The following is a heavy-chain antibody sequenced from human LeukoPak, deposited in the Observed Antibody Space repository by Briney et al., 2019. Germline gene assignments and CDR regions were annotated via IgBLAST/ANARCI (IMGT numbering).Heavy chain of an antibody. Sequence: SSETLSLTCAVYGGSFGGYYWSWIRQPPGKGLEWIGEINHSGSTNYNPSLKSRVTISVDTSKNQFSLKLSSVTAADTAVYYCARGIRLTGSPTDYWGQGTLVTVSS. CDR3: ARGIRLTGSPTDY. J-gene: IGHJ4*02. D-gene: IGHD3-9*01. CDR1: GGSFGGYY. V-gene: IGHV4-34*01. CDR2: INHSGST.